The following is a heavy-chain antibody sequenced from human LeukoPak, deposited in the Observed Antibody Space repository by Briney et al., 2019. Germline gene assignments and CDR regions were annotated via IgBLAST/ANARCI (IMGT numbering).Heavy chain of an antibody. J-gene: IGHJ3*01. CDR2: IYPSDFDT. D-gene: IGHD4-17*01. V-gene: IGHV5-51*01. CDR3: ASTNTSVSNAFDL. Sequence: GESLKISCKASGYRFTSYWIGWVRQMPGKGLEYMGIIYPSDFDTRYSPSFQGQVTISADKSIWTAYLQWGSLTASDTAMYYCASTNTSVSNAFDLWGQGTMVTVSS. CDR1: GYRFTSYW.